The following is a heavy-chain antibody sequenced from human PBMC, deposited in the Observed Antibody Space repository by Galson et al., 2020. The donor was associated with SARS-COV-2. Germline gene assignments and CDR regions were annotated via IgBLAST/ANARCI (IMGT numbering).Heavy chain of an antibody. J-gene: IGHJ4*02. CDR1: GFTFSSYG. V-gene: IGHV3-30*03. Sequence: TGGSLRLSCAASGFTFSSYGMHWVRQAPGKGLEWVAVISYDGRNKYYADSVKGRFTISRDNSKNTLYLQMNSLRAEDTAVYYCASLAYCGGDCYSGLFDYWGQGTLVTVSS. CDR2: ISYDGRNK. CDR3: ASLAYCGGDCYSGLFDY. D-gene: IGHD2-21*02.